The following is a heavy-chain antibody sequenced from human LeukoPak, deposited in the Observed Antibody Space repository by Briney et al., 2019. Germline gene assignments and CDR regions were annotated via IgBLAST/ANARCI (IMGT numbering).Heavy chain of an antibody. J-gene: IGHJ6*04. CDR3: ARTDYDILTGARMDV. CDR2: ISAYNANT. Sequence: GASVKVSCKASGCTFTNYGITWVRQAPGQGLEWMGWISAYNANTNYAQKFQGRVTMTTDTSTSTVYMELRSLRSDDTAIYYCARTDYDILTGARMDVWGKGTTVTVSS. V-gene: IGHV1-18*04. D-gene: IGHD3-9*01. CDR1: GCTFTNYG.